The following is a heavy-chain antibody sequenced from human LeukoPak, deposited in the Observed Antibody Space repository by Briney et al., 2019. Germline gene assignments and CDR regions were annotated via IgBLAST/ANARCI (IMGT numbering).Heavy chain of an antibody. CDR1: GFTFSRHT. J-gene: IGHJ4*02. V-gene: IGHV3-30*18. CDR2: ISFDGTKH. Sequence: GGSLSPSCAASGFTFSRHTMHWVRQAPGKGLEWVAVISFDGTKHYYADSVKGRFTIARDNSKNTLYLQMSSLRGQDTAIYYCVKDRAAVLEYWGQGTLVTVSP. D-gene: IGHD2-15*01. CDR3: VKDRAAVLEY.